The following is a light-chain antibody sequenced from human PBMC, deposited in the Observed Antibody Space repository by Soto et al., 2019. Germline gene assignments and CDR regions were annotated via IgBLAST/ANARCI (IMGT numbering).Light chain of an antibody. V-gene: IGKV1-39*01. CDR3: QQSYSTPPYT. J-gene: IGKJ2*01. CDR2: AAS. CDR1: QSISNY. Sequence: DIQMTQSPSSLSASVGDRVTITCRASQSISNYLNWYQQKPGKAPKVLIYAASSLQSGVPSRFSGSGSRTDFTLTISSLRPEYFATYYCQQSYSTPPYTFGQGTKLEIK.